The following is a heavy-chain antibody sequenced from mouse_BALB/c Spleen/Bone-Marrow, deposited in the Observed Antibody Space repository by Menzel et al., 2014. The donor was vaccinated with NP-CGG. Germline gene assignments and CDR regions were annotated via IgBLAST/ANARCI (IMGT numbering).Heavy chain of an antibody. J-gene: IGHJ3*01. CDR2: IDPYNAGT. CDR1: GYAFTSYN. V-gene: IGHV1S135*01. Sequence: EVKLMESGPELVKPGASVKVSCKASGYAFTSYNMYGVKQSHGKSLEWIGYIDPYNAGTSYTPKFKGKATLTVDKSSSTAYMHLNSLTSEDSAVYYCAREEYGRGFAYWGQGTLVTVSA. D-gene: IGHD2-10*02. CDR3: AREEYGRGFAY.